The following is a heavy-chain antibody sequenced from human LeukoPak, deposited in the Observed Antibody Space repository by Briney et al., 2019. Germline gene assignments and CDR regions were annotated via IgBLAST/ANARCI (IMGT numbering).Heavy chain of an antibody. CDR2: IYHRGST. J-gene: IGHJ4*02. Sequence: SQTLSLTCNVSGGAISRGDYYWSWIRQPPGKGLEWIGYIYHRGSTYYNPSLKSRITISVDTSKNQFSLKVTSVTAADTATYYCARFDIVEEGGPDYWGQGTLATVSS. D-gene: IGHD2-15*01. V-gene: IGHV4-30-4*01. CDR1: GGAISRGDYY. CDR3: ARFDIVEEGGPDY.